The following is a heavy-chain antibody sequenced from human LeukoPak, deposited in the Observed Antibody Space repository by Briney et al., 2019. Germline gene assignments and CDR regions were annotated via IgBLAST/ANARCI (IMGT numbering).Heavy chain of an antibody. CDR3: AGRYCSGGSCYTPVDY. CDR2: INHSGST. CDR1: GGSFSGYY. Sequence: SETLSLTCAVYGGSFSGYYWSWIRQPPGKGLEWIGEINHSGSTNYNPSLKSRVTISVDTSKNQFSLKLSSVTAADTAVYYRAGRYCSGGSCYTPVDYWGQGTLVTVSS. D-gene: IGHD2-15*01. V-gene: IGHV4-34*01. J-gene: IGHJ4*02.